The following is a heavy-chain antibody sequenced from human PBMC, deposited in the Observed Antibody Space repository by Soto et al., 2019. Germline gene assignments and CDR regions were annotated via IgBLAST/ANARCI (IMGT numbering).Heavy chain of an antibody. V-gene: IGHV1-3*01. CDR3: ARDGRDIVLEQVPEGLQRVKYYYGMDV. Sequence: ASVKVSCKASGYTFTSYAVHWVRQAPGQRLEWMGWVNAGNGNTKYSQKFQARVTITRDRSASTTYMELTRLRSEDTAMYYCARDGRDIVLEQVPEGLQRVKYYYGMDVWGQGTTVTVSS. J-gene: IGHJ6*02. CDR2: VNAGNGNT. CDR1: GYTFTSYA. D-gene: IGHD2-8*01.